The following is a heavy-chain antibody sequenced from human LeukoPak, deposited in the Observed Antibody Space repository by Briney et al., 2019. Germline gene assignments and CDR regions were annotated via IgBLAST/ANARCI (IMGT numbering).Heavy chain of an antibody. D-gene: IGHD6-13*01. Sequence: PGGSLRLSCAASGLTVSKNYMSWVRQAPGRGLEWVSVMYDDGGTYYADSVKGRFTISRDNSKNTLFLQMNSLRVEDTAVYYCARSDCSSCYLGVWYFFDYWGQGSLVSVSS. V-gene: IGHV3-66*01. CDR1: GLTVSKNY. CDR2: MYDDGGT. CDR3: ARSDCSSCYLGVWYFFDY. J-gene: IGHJ4*02.